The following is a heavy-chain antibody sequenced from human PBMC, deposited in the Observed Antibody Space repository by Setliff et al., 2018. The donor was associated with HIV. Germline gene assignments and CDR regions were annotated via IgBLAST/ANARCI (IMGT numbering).Heavy chain of an antibody. J-gene: IGHJ5*02. V-gene: IGHV1-69*13. D-gene: IGHD6-13*01. CDR3: ARGEQRLVQMGYYLDT. CDR2: VIPLLSTT. Sequence: GASVKVSCKVSGGTLSNYGITWVRQAPGQGLEWMGEVIPLLSTTNYGQKFQGRVTITADESTKTVYMELSSLTSEDTAVYYCARGEQRLVQMGYYLDTWGQGTRVTVSS. CDR1: GGTLSNYG.